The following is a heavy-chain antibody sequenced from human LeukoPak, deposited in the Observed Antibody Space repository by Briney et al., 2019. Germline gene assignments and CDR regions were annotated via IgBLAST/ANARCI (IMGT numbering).Heavy chain of an antibody. D-gene: IGHD3-10*01. V-gene: IGHV4-34*01. CDR2: INHSGST. Sequence: SETLSLTCAVYGGSFSGYYWSWIRQPPGKGLEWIGEINHSGSTNYNPSLKSRVTISVDTSKNQFSLKLSSVTAADTAVYHCASSGVIPYGMDVWGQGTTATVSS. CDR1: GGSFSGYY. CDR3: ASSGVIPYGMDV. J-gene: IGHJ6*02.